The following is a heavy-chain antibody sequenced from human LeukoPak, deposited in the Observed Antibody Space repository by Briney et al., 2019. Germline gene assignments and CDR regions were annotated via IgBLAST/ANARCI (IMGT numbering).Heavy chain of an antibody. D-gene: IGHD5-18*01. CDR1: GGSISGSSYY. CDR3: ATAPYSYDHTVKFDY. V-gene: IGHV4-39*01. CDR2: IYYSGST. Sequence: PSETLSLTCTVSGGSISGSSYYWGWIRQPPGKGLEWIGSIYYSGSTYYNPSLKSRVTISVDTSKNQFSLKLSSVTAADTAVYYCATAPYSYDHTVKFDYWGQGTLVTVSS. J-gene: IGHJ4*02.